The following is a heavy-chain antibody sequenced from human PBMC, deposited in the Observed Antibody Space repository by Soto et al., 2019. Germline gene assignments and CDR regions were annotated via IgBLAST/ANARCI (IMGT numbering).Heavy chain of an antibody. Sequence: QVQLVESGGGVVQPGRSLRLSCAASGFTFSSYGMHWVRQAPGKGLEWVAVIWYDGSNKYYADSVKGRFTISRDNSKNTLYLHMNSLRAEDTAVYYCARDRVRVAGSYYYYGMDVWGQGTTVTVSS. CDR1: GFTFSSYG. CDR3: ARDRVRVAGSYYYYGMDV. J-gene: IGHJ6*02. CDR2: IWYDGSNK. D-gene: IGHD6-19*01. V-gene: IGHV3-33*01.